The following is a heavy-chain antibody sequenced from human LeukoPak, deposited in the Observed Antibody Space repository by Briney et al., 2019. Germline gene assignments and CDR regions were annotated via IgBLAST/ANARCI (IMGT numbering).Heavy chain of an antibody. CDR3: ARGRQQVAATP. CDR1: GYTFTSYD. J-gene: IGHJ5*02. CDR2: MNPDSGNT. Sequence: AASVKVSCKASGYTFTSYDINWVRQATGQGLEWMGWMNPDSGNTGYAQKFQGRVTMTRNTSISTACMELSSLRSEDTAVYYCARGRQQVAATPWGQGTLVTVSS. V-gene: IGHV1-8*01. D-gene: IGHD2-15*01.